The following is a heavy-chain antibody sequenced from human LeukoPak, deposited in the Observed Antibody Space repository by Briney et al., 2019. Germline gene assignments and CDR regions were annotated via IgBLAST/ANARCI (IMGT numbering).Heavy chain of an antibody. J-gene: IGHJ3*02. V-gene: IGHV4-59*12. Sequence: PSETLSLTCTVSGGSFSSSYWSWIRQPPGKGLEWIGYIYYSGSTNYNPSLKSRVTISVDRSKNQFSLKLSSVTAADTAVYYCARVSDGIVGATYAFDIWGQGTMVTVSS. CDR1: GGSFSSSY. D-gene: IGHD1-26*01. CDR3: ARVSDGIVGATYAFDI. CDR2: IYYSGST.